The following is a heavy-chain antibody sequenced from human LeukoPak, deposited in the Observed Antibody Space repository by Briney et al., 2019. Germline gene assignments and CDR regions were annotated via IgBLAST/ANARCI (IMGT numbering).Heavy chain of an antibody. Sequence: GGSLRLSCAASGFTFSSYSMNWVRQAPGKGLEWVSSTSSSSSYIYYADSVKGRFTISRDNAKNSLYLQMNSLRAEDTAVYYCARDRDYGDYSEFDPWGQGTLVTVSS. V-gene: IGHV3-21*01. CDR1: GFTFSSYS. J-gene: IGHJ5*02. CDR2: TSSSSSYI. D-gene: IGHD4-17*01. CDR3: ARDRDYGDYSEFDP.